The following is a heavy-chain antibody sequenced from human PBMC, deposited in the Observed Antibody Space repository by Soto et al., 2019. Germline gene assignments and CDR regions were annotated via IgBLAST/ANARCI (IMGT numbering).Heavy chain of an antibody. CDR1: GFTLTSYA. D-gene: IGHD2-15*01. Sequence: EVQLLESGGDLVQPGGSLRLSCATSGFTLTSYAMTWVRQAPGKGLEWVSGIGSDGRTFYADAVEGRFTISRDISKNTLCMAVGSLRAEGSAVRYSAEVDAAGVGGGCDSWGQGPVVTVSS. CDR3: AEVDAAGVGGGCDS. CDR2: IGSDGRT. J-gene: IGHJ4*02. V-gene: IGHV3-23*01.